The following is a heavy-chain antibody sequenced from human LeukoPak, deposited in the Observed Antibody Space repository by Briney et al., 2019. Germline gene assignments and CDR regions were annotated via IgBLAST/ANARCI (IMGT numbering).Heavy chain of an antibody. CDR2: INPSGGST. CDR3: AREGVGATSGAFDI. D-gene: IGHD1-26*01. J-gene: IGHJ3*02. CDR1: GYTFTSYY. Sequence: APGKVSCKASGYTFTSYYMHWVRQAPGQGLEWMGIINPSGGSTSYAQKFQGRVTMTRDTSTSTVYMELSSLRSEDTAVYSCAREGVGATSGAFDIWGQGTMVTVSS. V-gene: IGHV1-46*01.